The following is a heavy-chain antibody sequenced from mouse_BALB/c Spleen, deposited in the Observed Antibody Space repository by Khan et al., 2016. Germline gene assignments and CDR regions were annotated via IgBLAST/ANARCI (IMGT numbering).Heavy chain of an antibody. CDR2: INPDSSTI. CDR3: ARLHYYGYMNY. J-gene: IGHJ2*01. Sequence: EVELVESGGGLVQPGGSLKLSCAASGFDFSRYWMSWVRQAPGKGLEWIGEINPDSSTINYTPSLKDKFIISRDNAKNTLYLQMSKVRSEDTALYYCARLHYYGYMNYWGQSTTLTVSS. D-gene: IGHD1-2*01. CDR1: GFDFSRYW. V-gene: IGHV4-1*02.